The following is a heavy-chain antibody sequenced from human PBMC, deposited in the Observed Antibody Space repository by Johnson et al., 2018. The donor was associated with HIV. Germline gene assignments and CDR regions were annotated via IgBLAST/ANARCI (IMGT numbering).Heavy chain of an antibody. J-gene: IGHJ3*01. CDR1: GFTFSSYA. D-gene: IGHD3-22*01. CDR3: AKARFFGERPDSLEL. V-gene: IGHV3-30*04. CDR2: ISYDGSNK. Sequence: VQLVESGGGVVQPGRSLRLSCAASGFTFSSYAMHWVRQAPGKGLEWVAVISYDGSNKYYADSVGGRFFISRDNSKNTLYLQMNTLTTEDTAVYHCAKARFFGERPDSLELWGQGTMVTVSS.